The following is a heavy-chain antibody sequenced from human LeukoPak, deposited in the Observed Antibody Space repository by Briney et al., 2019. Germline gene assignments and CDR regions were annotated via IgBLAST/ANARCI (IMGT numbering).Heavy chain of an antibody. CDR2: INHSGST. CDR1: GGSFSGYY. Sequence: PSETLSLTCAVYGGSFSGYYWSWIRQPPGKGLEWIGEINHSGSTNYNPSLESRVTISVDTSKNQFSLKLSSVTAADTAVYYCARRSPDYYGSGSYHAFDYWGQGTLVTVSS. CDR3: ARRSPDYYGSGSYHAFDY. D-gene: IGHD3-10*01. V-gene: IGHV4-34*01. J-gene: IGHJ4*02.